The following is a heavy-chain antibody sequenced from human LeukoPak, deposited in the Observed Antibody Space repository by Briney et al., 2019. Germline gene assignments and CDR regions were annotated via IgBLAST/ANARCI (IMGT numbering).Heavy chain of an antibody. CDR3: ARVRGGYSGDTFDI. V-gene: IGHV4-61*02. CDR1: GGSISSGSYY. D-gene: IGHD4-23*01. CDR2: IYTSGST. Sequence: PSETLSLTCTVSGGSISSGSYYWSWIRQPAGKGLEWIGRIYTSGSTNYNPSLKSRVTISVDTSKNQFSLKLSSVTAADTAVYYCARVRGGYSGDTFDIWGQGTMVTVSS. J-gene: IGHJ3*02.